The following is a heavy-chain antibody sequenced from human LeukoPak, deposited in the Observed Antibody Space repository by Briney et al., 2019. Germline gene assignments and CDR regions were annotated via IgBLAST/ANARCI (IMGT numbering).Heavy chain of an antibody. CDR2: IRHGGTNN. CDR3: AKDRRANPDIGATLSSVDY. D-gene: IGHD5-12*01. CDR1: GVTSSNYG. V-gene: IGHV3-30*02. J-gene: IGHJ4*02. Sequence: PGGSLRLSCAASGVTSSNYGGHWVRQAPGKGLEWVGFIRHGGTNNYYADSVKGRFTLSRDNSKNTLYLQLNSLRPEDTALYYCAKDRRANPDIGATLSSVDYWGQGTLVTVSS.